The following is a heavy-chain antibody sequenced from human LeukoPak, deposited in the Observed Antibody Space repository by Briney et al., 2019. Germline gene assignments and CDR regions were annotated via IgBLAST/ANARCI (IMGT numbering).Heavy chain of an antibody. CDR3: ARGPPTGTVRLNWFDP. J-gene: IGHJ5*02. V-gene: IGHV1-69*13. D-gene: IGHD1-1*01. Sequence: GASVKVSCKASGGTFSSYAISWVRQAPGQGLEWMGGIIPIFGTANYAQKFQGRVTITADESTSTAYMELSSLRSEDTAVYYCARGPPTGTVRLNWFDPWGQGTLVTVSS. CDR1: GGTFSSYA. CDR2: IIPIFGTA.